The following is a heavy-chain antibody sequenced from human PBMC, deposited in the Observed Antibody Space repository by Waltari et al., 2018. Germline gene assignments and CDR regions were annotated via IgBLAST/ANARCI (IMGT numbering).Heavy chain of an antibody. V-gene: IGHV3-11*01. J-gene: IGHJ6*02. D-gene: IGHD2-2*01. CDR3: ARAVRYCSSDNCYIYGMDV. CDR1: GFHFIESQ. Sequence: QVQLVESGGVLVKPGGSLRLSCAPSGFHFIESQINWILQAPGKWLEWVSYISKSGSIKDYVDSVKGRFNISRDNARNSLSPQMNSLRAEDTAVYYCARAVRYCSSDNCYIYGMDVWGQGTTVTVSS. CDR2: ISKSGSIK.